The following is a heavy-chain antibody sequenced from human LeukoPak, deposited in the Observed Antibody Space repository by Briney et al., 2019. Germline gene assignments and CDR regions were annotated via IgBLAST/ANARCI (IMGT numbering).Heavy chain of an antibody. CDR1: GFSFSSYA. V-gene: IGHV3-64*01. D-gene: IGHD1-26*01. J-gene: IGHJ3*02. CDR2: ISSNGGST. CDR3: ARGVVGATIDDAFDI. Sequence: GGSLRLSCAASGFSFSSYAMHWVRQAPGKGLEYVSAISSNGGSTYYAKSVKGRFIISRDNSKNTLYLQMGSLIDEDMAVYYCARGVVGATIDDAFDIWGQGTMVIVSS.